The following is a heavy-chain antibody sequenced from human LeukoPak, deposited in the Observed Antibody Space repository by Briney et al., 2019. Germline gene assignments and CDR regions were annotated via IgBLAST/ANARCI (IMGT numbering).Heavy chain of an antibody. J-gene: IGHJ4*02. CDR1: GYTFTSYY. D-gene: IGHD3-9*01. V-gene: IGHV1-46*01. Sequence: ASVKVSCKASGYTFTSYYMHWVRQAPGQGLEWTGIINPSGGSTSYAQKFQGRVTMTRDTSTSTVYMELSSLRSEDTAVYYCARDPLTYYDILTGLPAYQGGAYFDYWGQGTLVTVSS. CDR2: INPSGGST. CDR3: ARDPLTYYDILTGLPAYQGGAYFDY.